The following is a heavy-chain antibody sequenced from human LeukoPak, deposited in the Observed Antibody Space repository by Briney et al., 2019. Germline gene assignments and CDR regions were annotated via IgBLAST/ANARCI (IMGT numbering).Heavy chain of an antibody. J-gene: IGHJ4*02. V-gene: IGHV4-39*07. CDR2: IYYSGST. Sequence: SETLSLTCTVSGGSISSSSYYWGWIRQPPGKGLEWIGSIYYSGSTYYNPSLKSRVTISVDTSKNQFSLKLSSVTAADTAVYYCARGSWSGYSYGYWYWGQGTLVTVSS. CDR3: ARGSWSGYSYGYWY. CDR1: GGSISSSSYY. D-gene: IGHD5-18*01.